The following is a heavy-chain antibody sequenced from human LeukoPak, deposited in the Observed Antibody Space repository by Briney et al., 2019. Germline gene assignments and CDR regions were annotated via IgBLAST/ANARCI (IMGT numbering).Heavy chain of an antibody. V-gene: IGHV1-46*01. CDR2: INPSGGST. D-gene: IGHD1-26*01. J-gene: IGHJ5*02. CDR1: GYTFTSYY. Sequence: ASVKVSCKASGYTFTSYYMHWVRQAPGHGLEWMGIINPSGGSTSYAQKFQGRVTMTRDMSTSTVYMELSSLRSEDTAVYYCARGGVGATTYAWFDPWGQGTLVTVSS. CDR3: ARGGVGATTYAWFDP.